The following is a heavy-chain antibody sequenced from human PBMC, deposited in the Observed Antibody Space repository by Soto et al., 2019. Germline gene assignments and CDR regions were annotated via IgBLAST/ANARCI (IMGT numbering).Heavy chain of an antibody. J-gene: IGHJ4*02. D-gene: IGHD4-17*01. CDR3: ARHTATIRAGFDY. V-gene: IGHV4-59*01. Sequence: PSETLSLTCSVSGASISSYYLDWIRQPPGKGLEWIGYTHYSGNTNYHPSLTSRVTISLDTSRNQFSLKLSSVTAADTVVYYCARHTATIRAGFDYWGQGALVTSPQ. CDR2: THYSGNT. CDR1: GASISSYY.